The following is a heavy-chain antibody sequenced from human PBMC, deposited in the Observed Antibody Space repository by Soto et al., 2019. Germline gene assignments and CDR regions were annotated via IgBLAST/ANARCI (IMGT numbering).Heavy chain of an antibody. J-gene: IGHJ6*02. V-gene: IGHV3-30*18. CDR2: MSYDGTNK. D-gene: IGHD6-19*01. Sequence: QVQLVESGGGVVQPGRSLRLSCAASAFTFSSYGMHWVRQAPGKGLEWVAVMSYDGTNKYFADSVKGRFTISRDNSKNTLYLQMNSLSAEDTAVYYCAKEAGSGWTRGGYCYGMDVWGQGTTVTVSS. CDR1: AFTFSSYG. CDR3: AKEAGSGWTRGGYCYGMDV.